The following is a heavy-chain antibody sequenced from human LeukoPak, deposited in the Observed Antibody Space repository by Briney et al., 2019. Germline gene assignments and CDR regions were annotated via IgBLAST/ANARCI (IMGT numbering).Heavy chain of an antibody. CDR1: GGSFSGYY. CDR2: INHSGST. CDR3: ARAFLGTNYYDSSGNSYYFDY. Sequence: SETLSLTCAVYGGSFSGYYWSWIRQPPGKGLEWIGEINHSGSTNYNPSLKSRVTISVDTSKNQFSLKLSSVTAADTAVYYCARAFLGTNYYDSSGNSYYFDYWGQGTLVTVSS. D-gene: IGHD3-22*01. J-gene: IGHJ4*02. V-gene: IGHV4-34*01.